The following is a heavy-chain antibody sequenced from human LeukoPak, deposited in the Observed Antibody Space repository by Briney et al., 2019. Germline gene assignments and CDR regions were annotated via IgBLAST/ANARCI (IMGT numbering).Heavy chain of an antibody. CDR2: IYSDGST. V-gene: IGHV3-53*01. J-gene: IGHJ4*02. CDR3: ARGTWDC. Sequence: GGSLRLSCAASGFAVSSNYMTWVRQAPGKGLEWVSVIYSDGSTFYADSVKGRFTISRDNAKNTLYLQMMSLRAEDTAVYYCARGTWDCWGQGTLVTISS. CDR1: GFAVSSNY.